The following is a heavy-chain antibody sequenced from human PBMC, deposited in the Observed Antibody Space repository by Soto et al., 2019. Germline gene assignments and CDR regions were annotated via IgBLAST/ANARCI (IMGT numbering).Heavy chain of an antibody. J-gene: IGHJ4*02. Sequence: EVQLLESGGGLVQPGGSLRLSCAASGFSFSRYAMSWVRQAPGKELEWVSTLSGSGLSTNYADSVKGRFTISRDNSMNTLYLQMNSLRVEDTAVYFCAKGTAASGTSAFDYWGQGTLVTVSS. CDR3: AKGTAASGTSAFDY. V-gene: IGHV3-23*01. CDR1: GFSFSRYA. CDR2: LSGSGLST. D-gene: IGHD6-13*01.